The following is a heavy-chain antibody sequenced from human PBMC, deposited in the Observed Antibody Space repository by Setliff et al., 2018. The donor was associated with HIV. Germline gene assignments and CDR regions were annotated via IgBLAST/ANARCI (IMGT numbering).Heavy chain of an antibody. CDR1: GGTFSSYA. Sequence: SVKVSCKASGGTFSSYAISWVRQAPGQGLEWMGGIIPIFGTPNYAQKFQGRVTITADKSTSTAYMELSSLRSEDTAVYYCARGSSWPYYFDYWGQGTLVTVSS. D-gene: IGHD6-13*01. CDR2: IIPIFGTP. CDR3: ARGSSWPYYFDY. V-gene: IGHV1-69*06. J-gene: IGHJ4*02.